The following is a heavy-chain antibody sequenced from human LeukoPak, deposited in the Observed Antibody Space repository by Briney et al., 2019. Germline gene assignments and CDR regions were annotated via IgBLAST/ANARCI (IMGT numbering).Heavy chain of an antibody. Sequence: GGSLRLAWAASGFTVSSYAMDWVRQAPGKGRGWVAVIAYDGSNKYSAASVKGRFTISRDNSKNTLYLQMNSLRAEDTAVYYCAREGPEGAAAISGWFDPWGQGTLVTVSS. D-gene: IGHD2-2*01. CDR1: GFTVSSYA. CDR3: AREGPEGAAAISGWFDP. J-gene: IGHJ5*02. CDR2: IAYDGSNK. V-gene: IGHV3-30*04.